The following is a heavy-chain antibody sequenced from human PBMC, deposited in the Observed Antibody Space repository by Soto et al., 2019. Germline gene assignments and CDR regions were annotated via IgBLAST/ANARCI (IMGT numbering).Heavy chain of an antibody. CDR3: AGGPVAASGTAFDI. Sequence: SETMSLTCAVVWGSIRSSHCCSCVSQPPGKALEWIAEIYHTENTHYNPSLKSRVTISVDKSKNQFSLNLISVTAADTAMYYCAGGPVAASGTAFDIWGQGTMVTVSS. D-gene: IGHD6-13*01. CDR1: WGSIRSSHC. V-gene: IGHV4-4*02. J-gene: IGHJ3*02. CDR2: IYHTENT.